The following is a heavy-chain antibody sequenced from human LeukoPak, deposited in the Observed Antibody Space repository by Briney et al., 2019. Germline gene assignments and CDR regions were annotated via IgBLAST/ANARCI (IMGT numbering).Heavy chain of an antibody. D-gene: IGHD3-10*01. CDR3: AKGDGSGSYYNRGPFDY. CDR1: GFTFSSYA. CDR2: ISGSGGST. Sequence: PGGSLRLSCAASGFTFSSYAMRWVRQAPGKGLEWVSAISGSGGSTYYADSVKGRFTISRDNSKNTLYLQMNSLRAEDTAVYYCAKGDGSGSYYNRGPFDYWGQGTLVTVSS. J-gene: IGHJ4*02. V-gene: IGHV3-23*01.